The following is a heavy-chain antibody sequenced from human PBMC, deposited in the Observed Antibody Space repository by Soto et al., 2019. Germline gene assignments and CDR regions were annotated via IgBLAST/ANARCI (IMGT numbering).Heavy chain of an antibody. V-gene: IGHV4-31*01. CDR3: ARGSSIAGLYYGMDV. Sequence: QVQLQESGPGLVKPSQTLSLTCTVSGGSISSGGYYWTWIRQHPGKGLEWIGYNYYSGITYYNPSLKSPVNISLDTSKNQFSLKLSSVTAADTAVYYCARGSSIAGLYYGMDVWGQGTTVTVSS. D-gene: IGHD6-6*01. CDR1: GGSISSGGYY. CDR2: NYYSGIT. J-gene: IGHJ6*02.